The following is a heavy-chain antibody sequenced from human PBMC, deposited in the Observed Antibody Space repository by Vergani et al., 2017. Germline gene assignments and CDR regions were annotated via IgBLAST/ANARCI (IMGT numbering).Heavy chain of an antibody. CDR3: AREQWLAIDYFDY. D-gene: IGHD6-19*01. Sequence: QVQLVQSGAEVKKPGSSVTVSCKASGATFRSNTISWVRQAPGQGLEWMGWISAYNGNTNYAQKLQGRVTMTTDTATSTVYMELRSLRSDDTAVYYCAREQWLAIDYFDYWGQGTLVTVSS. CDR2: ISAYNGNT. V-gene: IGHV1-18*01. CDR1: GATFRSNT. J-gene: IGHJ4*02.